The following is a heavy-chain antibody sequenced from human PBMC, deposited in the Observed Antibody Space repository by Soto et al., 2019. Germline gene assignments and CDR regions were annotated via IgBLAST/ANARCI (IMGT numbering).Heavy chain of an antibody. J-gene: IGHJ4*02. CDR3: ARNVPVTTLGY. CDR1: GVTVSNNY. D-gene: IGHD4-17*01. CDR2: IYSTGNT. V-gene: IGHV3-66*01. Sequence: EVKLVESGGGLVQPGGSLRLSCAASGVTVSNNYKTWVRQAPGKGLELVSSIYSTGNTFYADSVKGRFTISRDNSKNTLYLQMNSLRVEDTAVYYCARNVPVTTLGYWGQGTLVTVSS.